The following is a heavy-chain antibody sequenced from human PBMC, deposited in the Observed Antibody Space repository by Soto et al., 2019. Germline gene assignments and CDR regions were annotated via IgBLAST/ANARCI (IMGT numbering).Heavy chain of an antibody. CDR3: ARRNYGEEGYFFDF. V-gene: IGHV4-59*08. J-gene: IGHJ4*02. Sequence: QVQLRESGLGLVRPSETLSLTCTVSGGSITGYYWSWIRQPPGKGLEWIGYIYDSGTTTYNAALKSRVTISADTSKNQFSLNLRSVTAADTAVYYCARRNYGEEGYFFDFWGQGLLVTVSS. CDR2: IYDSGTT. CDR1: GGSITGYY. D-gene: IGHD4-17*01.